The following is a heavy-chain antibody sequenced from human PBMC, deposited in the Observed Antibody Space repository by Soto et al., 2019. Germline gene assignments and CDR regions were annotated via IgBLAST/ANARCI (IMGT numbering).Heavy chain of an antibody. D-gene: IGHD5-12*01. Sequence: SETLSLTCTVSGGSISRSSYYWVLIRQPPGKGLEWIGSIYYSGSTYYNPSLKSRVTISVDTSKNQFSLKLSSVTAADTAVHYWFFSPSYSGYDYYFAYRGQGTLEPVSS. CDR3: FFSPSYSGYDYYFAY. CDR1: GGSISRSSYY. CDR2: IYYSGST. V-gene: IGHV4-39*01. J-gene: IGHJ4*02.